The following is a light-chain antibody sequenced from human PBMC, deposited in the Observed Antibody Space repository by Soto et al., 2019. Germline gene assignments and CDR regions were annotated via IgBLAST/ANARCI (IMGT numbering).Light chain of an antibody. CDR2: DVT. J-gene: IGLJ1*01. CDR1: SSDVGGYNY. Sequence: QSPLTHPRPWSGSPGQSVTISCTGSSSDVGGYNYVSWYQQQPGKAPKLLIYDVTIRTSGVSARFSGSKSGNTASLTISGLQAEDDADYFCCSYEGTYTSFVFGTGTKVTVL. V-gene: IGLV2-11*01. CDR3: CSYEGTYTSFV.